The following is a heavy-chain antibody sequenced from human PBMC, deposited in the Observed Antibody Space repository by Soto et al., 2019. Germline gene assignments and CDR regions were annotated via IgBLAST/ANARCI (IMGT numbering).Heavy chain of an antibody. Sequence: SGPTLVNPTQTLTLTCTVSGFSLTTRGMTLGWIRQPPGKAPEWLALSTQYSPSLQSRLTFTEDTSKNQVVLTMTNMDPVDTATYYCTLRQDTSRGPIYWGQGSMVTVSS. J-gene: IGHJ4*02. CDR3: TLRQDTSRGPIY. V-gene: IGHV2-5*01. CDR1: GFSLTTRGMT. CDR2: ST. D-gene: IGHD6-13*01.